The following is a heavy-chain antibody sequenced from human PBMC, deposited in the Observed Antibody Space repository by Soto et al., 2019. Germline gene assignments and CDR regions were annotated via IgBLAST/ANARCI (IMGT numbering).Heavy chain of an antibody. Sequence: GASVKVSCKASGYTFTGYYMHWVRQAPGQGLEWMGWINPNSGGTNYAQKFQGRVTMTRDTSISTAYMELSRLRFDDTAVYYCARDYPPDYYDSSGYCFGGWFDLWGQGTLVTVSS. CDR2: INPNSGGT. V-gene: IGHV1-2*02. CDR1: GYTFTGYY. J-gene: IGHJ5*02. D-gene: IGHD3-22*01. CDR3: ARDYPPDYYDSSGYCFGGWFDL.